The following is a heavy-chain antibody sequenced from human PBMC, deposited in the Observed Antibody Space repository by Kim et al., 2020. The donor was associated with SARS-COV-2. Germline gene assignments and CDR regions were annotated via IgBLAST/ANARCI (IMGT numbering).Heavy chain of an antibody. D-gene: IGHD6-25*01. CDR2: IKGKANSYAT. CDR3: ARRPAVSGMDV. J-gene: IGHJ6*02. CDR1: GFTFSDSA. Sequence: GGSLRLSCAASGFTFSDSAIHWVRQASGKGPEWVGRIKGKANSYATAYAASVTGRFTVSRDDSKNTAYLHMNSLKTEDTAVYYCARRPAVSGMDVWGQGT. V-gene: IGHV3-73*01.